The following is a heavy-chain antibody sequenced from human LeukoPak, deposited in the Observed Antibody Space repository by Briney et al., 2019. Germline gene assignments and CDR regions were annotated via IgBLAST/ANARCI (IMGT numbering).Heavy chain of an antibody. D-gene: IGHD3-22*01. V-gene: IGHV3-21*01. CDR1: GFTFSSYS. CDR3: ASYSSGYYQVDY. Sequence: PGGSLRLSCAASGFTFSSYSMNWVRQAPGKGLEWVSSISSSSSYIYYADSVKGRFTISRDNAKNSLYLQMNSLRAEDTAVYYCASYSSGYYQVDYWGQGTLVTVSS. CDR2: ISSSSSYI. J-gene: IGHJ4*02.